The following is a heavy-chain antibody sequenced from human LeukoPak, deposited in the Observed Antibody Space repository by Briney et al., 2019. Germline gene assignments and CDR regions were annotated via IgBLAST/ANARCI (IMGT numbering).Heavy chain of an antibody. CDR3: ARDPIAAAGRTHYFDY. J-gene: IGHJ4*02. CDR1: GYTLTELS. CDR2: INPSGGST. V-gene: IGHV1-46*01. D-gene: IGHD6-13*01. Sequence: ASVKVSCKVSGYTLTELSMHWVRQAPGQGLEWMGIINPSGGSTSYAQKFQGRVTMTRDTSTSTVYMELSSLRSEDTAVYYCARDPIAAAGRTHYFDYWGQGTLVTVSS.